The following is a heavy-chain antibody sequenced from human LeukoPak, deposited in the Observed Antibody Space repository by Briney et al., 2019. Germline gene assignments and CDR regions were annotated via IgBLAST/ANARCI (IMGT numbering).Heavy chain of an antibody. D-gene: IGHD7-27*01. Sequence: GGSLRLSCAASGFTFSTYGMHWVRQAPGKGLEWVAVISFDGSNKYYPDSVKGRFTISGDNSKNTLYLQMNSLRAEDTAVYYCAKDWGNWGYGYYFDHWGQGTLVTVSS. CDR3: AKDWGNWGYGYYFDH. CDR1: GFTFSTYG. CDR2: ISFDGSNK. J-gene: IGHJ4*02. V-gene: IGHV3-30*18.